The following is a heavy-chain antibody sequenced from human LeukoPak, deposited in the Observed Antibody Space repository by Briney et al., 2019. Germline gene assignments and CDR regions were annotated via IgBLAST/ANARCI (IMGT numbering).Heavy chain of an antibody. V-gene: IGHV3-66*01. Sequence: GGSLRLSCAASGFTVSSNYMTWVRQAPGKGLEWVSVLYTGGTTYYADSVKGRFTVSRDNSKNTVYLDMNSLRAEDTAVYHCARDIVVLTAAHYFDYWGQGTLVTVSS. D-gene: IGHD2-2*01. CDR1: GFTVSSNY. J-gene: IGHJ4*02. CDR3: ARDIVVLTAAHYFDY. CDR2: LYTGGTT.